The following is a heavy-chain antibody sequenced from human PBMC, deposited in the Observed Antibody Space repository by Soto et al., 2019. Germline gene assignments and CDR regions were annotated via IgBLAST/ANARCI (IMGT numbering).Heavy chain of an antibody. Sequence: EVQLVESGGGLAQPGGSLKLSCEASGFTFSGSAMHWVRQASGKGLEWGGRIRSKANSYATAYAASVKGRFSISRDESKNTAYQQMNSLKTENTAVYYCTRHSPDDMLRKWVQGTQVTVSS. J-gene: IGHJ4*02. CDR1: GFTFSGSA. V-gene: IGHV3-73*02. CDR3: TRHSPDDMLRK. D-gene: IGHD3-9*01. CDR2: IRSKANSYAT.